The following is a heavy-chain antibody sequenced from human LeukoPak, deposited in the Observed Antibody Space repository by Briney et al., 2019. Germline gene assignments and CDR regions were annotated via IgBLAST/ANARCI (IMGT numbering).Heavy chain of an antibody. CDR3: ARKLPFDAFDI. D-gene: IGHD6-6*01. J-gene: IGHJ3*02. CDR1: GGSNSSRSYY. V-gene: IGHV4-39*07. CDR2: IYYSGST. Sequence: PSETLSLTCTVSGGSNSSRSYYWGWIRQPPGKGLEWIGSIYYSGSTYYNPSLKSRVTISVDTSKNQFSLKLSSVTAADTAVYYCARKLPFDAFDIWGQGTMVTVSS.